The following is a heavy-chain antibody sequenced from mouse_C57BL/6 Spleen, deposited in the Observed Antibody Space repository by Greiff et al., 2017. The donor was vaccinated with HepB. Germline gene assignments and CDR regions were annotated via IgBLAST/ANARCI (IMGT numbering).Heavy chain of an antibody. Sequence: EVMLVESGGDLVKPGGSLKLSCAASGFTFSSYGMSWVRQTPDKRLEWVATLSSGGSYTYYPDSVKGRFTISRDNAKKTLYLQMSSLKSEDTAMYYGARRPLDSSGYVGCWGQGTTLTVSS. J-gene: IGHJ2*01. CDR3: ARRPLDSSGYVGC. D-gene: IGHD3-2*02. CDR1: GFTFSSYG. V-gene: IGHV5-6*02. CDR2: LSSGGSYT.